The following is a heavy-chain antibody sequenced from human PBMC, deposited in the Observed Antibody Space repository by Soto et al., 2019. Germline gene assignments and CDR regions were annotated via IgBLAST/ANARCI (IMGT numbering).Heavy chain of an antibody. Sequence: GGSLRLPCAASGFTFSSYAMHWVRQAPGKGLEWVAVISYDGSNKYYADSVKGRFTISRDNSKNTLYLQMNSLRAEDTAVYYCAREAGSPFDYWGQGTLVTVSS. V-gene: IGHV3-30-3*01. CDR1: GFTFSSYA. CDR3: AREAGSPFDY. J-gene: IGHJ4*02. CDR2: ISYDGSNK. D-gene: IGHD6-19*01.